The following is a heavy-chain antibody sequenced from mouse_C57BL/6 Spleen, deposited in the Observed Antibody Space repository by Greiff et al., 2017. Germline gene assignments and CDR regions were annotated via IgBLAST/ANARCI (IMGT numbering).Heavy chain of an antibody. J-gene: IGHJ1*03. Sequence: VQLKESGPELVKPGDSVKISCKASGYSFTGYFMNWVMQSHGKSLEWIGRINPYNGDTFYNQKFKGKATLTVDKSSSTAHMELRSLTSEDSAVYYCALITTVVGGYFDVWGTGTTVTVSS. CDR1: GYSFTGYF. CDR3: ALITTVVGGYFDV. CDR2: INPYNGDT. V-gene: IGHV1-20*01. D-gene: IGHD1-1*01.